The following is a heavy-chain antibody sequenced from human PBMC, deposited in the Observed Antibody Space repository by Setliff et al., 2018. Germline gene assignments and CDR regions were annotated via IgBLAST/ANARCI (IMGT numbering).Heavy chain of an antibody. D-gene: IGHD4-4*01. CDR3: ARGHEYSNYVYSWFGP. Sequence: GASVKVSCKASGYPFTSYYMYWLRQAPGQGPEWLGIINIGGGSASYAQKFQGRVTITRDTSASTAYMELSSLRSEDTALYYCARGHEYSNYVYSWFGPWGRGTLVTVS. V-gene: IGHV1-46*01. CDR2: INIGGGSA. J-gene: IGHJ5*02. CDR1: GYPFTSYY.